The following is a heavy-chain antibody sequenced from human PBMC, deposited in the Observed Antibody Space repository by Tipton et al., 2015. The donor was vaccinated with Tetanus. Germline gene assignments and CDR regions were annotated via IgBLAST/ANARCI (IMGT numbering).Heavy chain of an antibody. CDR3: ARDRGDYIYYGMDV. J-gene: IGHJ6*02. CDR2: IDPNSGGT. V-gene: IGHV1-2*02. CDR1: GYTFTGYY. Sequence: QLVQSGAEVKKPGASVRVSCKASGYTFTGYYMYWVRQAPGQGLEWMGWIDPNSGGTTYAQKFQSRVTMTRDTSISTAYMELSSLRSDDTAVYYCARDRGDYIYYGMDVWGPGTTVTVS.